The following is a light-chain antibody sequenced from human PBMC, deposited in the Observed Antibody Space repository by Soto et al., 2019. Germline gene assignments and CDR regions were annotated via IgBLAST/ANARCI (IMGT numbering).Light chain of an antibody. V-gene: IGLV2-14*01. J-gene: IGLJ1*01. Sequence: QSALTQPASVSGSPGQSITISCTGTSSDVGYYNYVSWYQQHPGKAPKLMIFEVNNRPSGVSNRFSGSKSGDTASLTISGLQAEDEADYYWSSDTSSSTYVFGTGTKVTVL. CDR3: SSDTSSSTYV. CDR2: EVN. CDR1: SSDVGYYNY.